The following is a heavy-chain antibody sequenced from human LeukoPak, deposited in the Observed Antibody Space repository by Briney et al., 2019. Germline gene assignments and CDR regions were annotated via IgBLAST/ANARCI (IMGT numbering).Heavy chain of an antibody. V-gene: IGHV3-7*01. CDR1: EFTFFTYW. J-gene: IGHJ5*02. CDR3: ARDRVGYHTS. D-gene: IGHD5-18*01. CDR2: IKQDGSEK. Sequence: GGSLRLSCAASEFTFFTYWMSWIRQAPGKGLEWVANIKQDGSEKYYVDSVKGRFTISRDNAKNSLYLQMNSLRAEDTAVYYCARDRVGYHTSWGQGTLVTVSS.